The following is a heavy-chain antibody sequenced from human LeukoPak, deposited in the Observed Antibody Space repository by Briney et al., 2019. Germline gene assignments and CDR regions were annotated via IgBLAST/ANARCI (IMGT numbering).Heavy chain of an antibody. CDR3: ARVLYYDFWSGYYHFDY. V-gene: IGHV4-30-4*08. CDR2: IYYSGST. CDR1: GGSISSGDYY. J-gene: IGHJ4*02. D-gene: IGHD3-3*01. Sequence: SETLSLTCTVSGGSISSGDYYWSWIRQPPGKGLEWIGYIYYSGSTYYNPSLKSRVTISVDTSKNQFSLKLSSVTAADTAVYYCARVLYYDFWSGYYHFDYWGQGTLVTVSS.